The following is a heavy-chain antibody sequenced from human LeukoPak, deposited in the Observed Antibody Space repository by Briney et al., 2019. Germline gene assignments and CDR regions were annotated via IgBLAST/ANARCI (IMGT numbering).Heavy chain of an antibody. CDR1: GFTFSSYE. Sequence: PGGSLRLSCAASGFTFSSYEMNWVRQAPGKGLEWVSAISGSGGSTYYADSVKGRFTISRDNSKNTLYLQMNSLRAEDTAVYYCAKGAVGATLWNDAFDIWGQGTMVTVSS. D-gene: IGHD1-26*01. CDR2: ISGSGGST. CDR3: AKGAVGATLWNDAFDI. J-gene: IGHJ3*02. V-gene: IGHV3-23*01.